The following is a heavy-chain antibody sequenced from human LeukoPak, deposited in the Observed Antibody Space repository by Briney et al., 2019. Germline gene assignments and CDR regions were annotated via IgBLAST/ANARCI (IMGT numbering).Heavy chain of an antibody. J-gene: IGHJ2*01. D-gene: IGHD6-19*01. CDR2: IYYSGST. CDR1: GGSISSYY. Sequence: SETLSLTCTVSGGSISSYYWSWIRQPPGEGLEWIGYIYYSGSTNYNPSLKSRVTISVDTSKNQFSLKLSSVTAADTAVYYCARDLYSSGWYSTRYWYFDLWGRGTLVTVSS. V-gene: IGHV4-59*01. CDR3: ARDLYSSGWYSTRYWYFDL.